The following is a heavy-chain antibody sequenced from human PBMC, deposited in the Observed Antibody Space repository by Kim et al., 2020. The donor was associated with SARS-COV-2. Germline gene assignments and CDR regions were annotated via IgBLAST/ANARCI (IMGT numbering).Heavy chain of an antibody. CDR1: GGSINSSSYY. J-gene: IGHJ4*02. CDR3: ARVGSSPGY. CDR2: IHYSGST. Sequence: SETLSLTCSVSGGSINSSSYYWGWIRQPPGRGPEWIGSIHYSGSTYYNPSVKSRVTISLDTSKKQFSLELSSVTAADTAVYYCARVGSSPGYWGQGTLVTVSS. V-gene: IGHV4-39*01. D-gene: IGHD3-10*01.